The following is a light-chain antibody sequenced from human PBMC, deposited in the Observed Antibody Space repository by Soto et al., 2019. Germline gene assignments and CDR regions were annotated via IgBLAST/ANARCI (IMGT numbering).Light chain of an antibody. Sequence: DIQLTQSPSLLSSSLVDRVTITCRASQGISSYLAWYQQKPGKAPKLLIYAASTLQSGVPSRFSGSGSGTEFTLTISSLQPEDFATYYCQQLNSYPLTFGGGTKVDIK. CDR3: QQLNSYPLT. V-gene: IGKV1-9*01. CDR2: AAS. J-gene: IGKJ4*01. CDR1: QGISSY.